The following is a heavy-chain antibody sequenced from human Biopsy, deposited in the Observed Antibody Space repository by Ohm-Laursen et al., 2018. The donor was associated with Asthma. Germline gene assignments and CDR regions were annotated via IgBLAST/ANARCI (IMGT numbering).Heavy chain of an antibody. Sequence: TLSLTCSVYGGSISSFYWSWIRQSPEKGLEWMGNVYWTGSTNYNPSLKSRVTMSVDTSKNRMFLELTSVTAADTAIYYCVRAVRNEQWLAPFDYWGQGKPVTVSS. D-gene: IGHD6-19*01. CDR1: GGSISSFY. CDR3: VRAVRNEQWLAPFDY. V-gene: IGHV4-59*01. J-gene: IGHJ4*02. CDR2: VYWTGST.